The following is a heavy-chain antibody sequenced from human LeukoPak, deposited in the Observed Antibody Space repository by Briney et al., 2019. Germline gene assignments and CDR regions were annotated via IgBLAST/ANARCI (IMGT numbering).Heavy chain of an antibody. Sequence: GESLKISCKGSGDSFTSYWIGWVRQMPGKGLEWMGIIYPGDSDTRYSPSFQGQVTISADKSISTAYLQWSSLKASDTAMYYCARDAYYYGSGNPGYNWFDPWGQGTLVTVSS. V-gene: IGHV5-51*01. CDR1: GDSFTSYW. J-gene: IGHJ5*02. CDR2: IYPGDSDT. CDR3: ARDAYYYGSGNPGYNWFDP. D-gene: IGHD3-10*01.